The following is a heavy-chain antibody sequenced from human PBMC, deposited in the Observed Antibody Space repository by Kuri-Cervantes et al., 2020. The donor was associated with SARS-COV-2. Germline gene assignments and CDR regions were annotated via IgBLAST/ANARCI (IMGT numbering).Heavy chain of an antibody. CDR1: GASISRYY. CDR2: IYYSGST. D-gene: IGHD3-10*01. CDR3: ARGAVVRGPKYYFDY. V-gene: IGHV4-59*01. Sequence: SETLSLTCTVSGASISRYYWSRIRQPPGKGLEWIGYIYYSGSTNYNPSLKSRVTISVDTSKNQFSLKLSSVTAADTAVYYCARGAVVRGPKYYFDYWGQGTLVTVSS. J-gene: IGHJ4*02.